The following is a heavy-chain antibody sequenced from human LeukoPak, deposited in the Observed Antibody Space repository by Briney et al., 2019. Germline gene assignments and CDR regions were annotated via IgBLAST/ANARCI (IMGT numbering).Heavy chain of an antibody. D-gene: IGHD1-26*01. CDR3: AGHGSIETGAFTY. CDR2: IYSGGT. J-gene: IGHJ4*02. Sequence: PSETLSLTCSVSGGSIGRSSYYWGWTRQPPGKGLEWIGSIYSGGTYYNPYLKSRVPISVDKSRSQFSLKLGSVTAADTVVYYCAGHGSIETGAFTYWGQGTLVTVSS. CDR1: GGSIGRSSYY. V-gene: IGHV4-39*01.